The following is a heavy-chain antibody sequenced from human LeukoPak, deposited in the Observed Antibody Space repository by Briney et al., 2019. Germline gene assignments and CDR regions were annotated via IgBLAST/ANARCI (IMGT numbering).Heavy chain of an antibody. D-gene: IGHD3-22*01. Sequence: SETLSLTCTVSGGSISSYYWSWIRQPPGKGLEWIGYINYSGSTNYNPSLKSRVTISVDTSKNQFSLKLSSVTAADTAVYYCARVVNMIVPPYYYYGMDVWGQGTTVTVSS. CDR1: GGSISSYY. J-gene: IGHJ6*02. CDR3: ARVVNMIVPPYYYYGMDV. CDR2: INYSGST. V-gene: IGHV4-59*01.